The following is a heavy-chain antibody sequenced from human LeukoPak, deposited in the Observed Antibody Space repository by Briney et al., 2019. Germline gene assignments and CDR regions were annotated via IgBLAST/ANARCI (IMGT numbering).Heavy chain of an antibody. CDR2: ISSSSSYI. V-gene: IGHV3-21*01. CDR3: ARDRATVTPWVNDY. D-gene: IGHD4-17*01. Sequence: GGSLRLSCAASGFTFSIYSMNWVRQAPGKGLECVSSISSSSSYIYYADSVKGRFTISRDNAKNSLYLQMNSLRAEDTAVYYCARDRATVTPWVNDYWGQGTLVTVSS. CDR1: GFTFSIYS. J-gene: IGHJ4*02.